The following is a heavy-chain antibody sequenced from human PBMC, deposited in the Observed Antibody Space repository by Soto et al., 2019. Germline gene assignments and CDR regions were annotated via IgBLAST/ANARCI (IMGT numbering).Heavy chain of an antibody. J-gene: IGHJ4*02. CDR2: ISAYNGNT. CDR1: GYTFTSYG. CDR3: ARDYYYDSSGKPDY. Sequence: ASVKVSCKASGYTFTSYGISWVRQAPGQGLEWMGWISAYNGNTNYAQKLQGRVTMTTDTSTSTAYMELRSLRSDDTAVYYCARDYYYDSSGKPDYWGQGTLVTVSS. V-gene: IGHV1-18*04. D-gene: IGHD3-22*01.